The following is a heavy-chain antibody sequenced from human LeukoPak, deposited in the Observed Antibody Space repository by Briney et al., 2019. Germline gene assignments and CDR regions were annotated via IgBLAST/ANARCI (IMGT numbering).Heavy chain of an antibody. D-gene: IGHD3-22*01. J-gene: IGHJ4*02. V-gene: IGHV1-69*13. CDR2: IIPIFGTA. CDR3: ARGWDYDSGGRPTAYVY. CDR1: GGTFSSYA. Sequence: GASVKVSCKASGGTFSSYAISGVRQAPGQGLEWMGGIIPIFGTANYAQKFQGKVTITADESTSTAYMELSSLRSEDTAVYYCARGWDYDSGGRPTAYVYWGQGTLVTVSS.